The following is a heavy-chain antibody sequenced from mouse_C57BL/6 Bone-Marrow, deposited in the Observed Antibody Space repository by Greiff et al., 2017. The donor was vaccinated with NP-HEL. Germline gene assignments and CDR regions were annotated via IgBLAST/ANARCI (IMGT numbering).Heavy chain of an antibody. Sequence: EVQLVESGGGLVKPGGSLKLSCAASGFTFSSYAMSWVRQTPEKRLEWVATISDGGSYTYYPDNVKGRFTISRDNAKNNLYLQMSHLKSEDTAMYYCARDRGITTVVPPYYAMDYWGQGTSVTVSS. V-gene: IGHV5-4*01. CDR2: ISDGGSYT. D-gene: IGHD1-1*01. CDR3: ARDRGITTVVPPYYAMDY. CDR1: GFTFSSYA. J-gene: IGHJ4*01.